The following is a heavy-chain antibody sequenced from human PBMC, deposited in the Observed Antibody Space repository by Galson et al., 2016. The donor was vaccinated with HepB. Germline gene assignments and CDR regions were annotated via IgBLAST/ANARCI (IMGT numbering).Heavy chain of an antibody. CDR3: TTDRRVEPTGYYYGMDV. J-gene: IGHJ6*02. V-gene: IGHV3-48*01. Sequence: SLRLSCAASGFTFSSYRMNWVRQAPGKRLEWLSYIGYVNTPVYYADSVKGRFTISRDNAKNSLYLQMNSLKIEDTAVYYCTTDRRVEPTGYYYGMDVWGHGTTVTVSS. D-gene: IGHD1-26*01. CDR2: IGYVNTPV. CDR1: GFTFSSYR.